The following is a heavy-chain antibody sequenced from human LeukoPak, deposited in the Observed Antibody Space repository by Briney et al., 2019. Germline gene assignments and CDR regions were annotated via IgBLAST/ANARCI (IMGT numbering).Heavy chain of an antibody. D-gene: IGHD2-21*02. J-gene: IGHJ6*02. CDR2: ISYDGSNK. V-gene: IGHV3-30-3*01. CDR1: GFPFSSYA. Sequence: PGGSLRLSCAASGFPFSSYAMHWVRQAPGKGLEWVAVISYDGSNKYYADSVKGRFTISRDNSKNTLYLQMNSLRAEDTAVYYCARGVVTATYYYYSMDVWGQGTTVTVSS. CDR3: ARGVVTATYYYYSMDV.